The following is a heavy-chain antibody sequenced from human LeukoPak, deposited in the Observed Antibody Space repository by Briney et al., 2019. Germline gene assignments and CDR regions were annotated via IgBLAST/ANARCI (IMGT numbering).Heavy chain of an antibody. V-gene: IGHV4-61*02. Sequence: SETLSLTCSVSGGSISSGSYYWSWIRQPAGKGLEWIGRIYTSGSTNYNPSLKSRVTISVDTSKNQFSLKLSSVTAADTAVYYCARVPTTRGSYFDYWGQGTLVTVSS. CDR1: GGSISSGSYY. D-gene: IGHD2-2*01. J-gene: IGHJ4*02. CDR2: IYTSGST. CDR3: ARVPTTRGSYFDY.